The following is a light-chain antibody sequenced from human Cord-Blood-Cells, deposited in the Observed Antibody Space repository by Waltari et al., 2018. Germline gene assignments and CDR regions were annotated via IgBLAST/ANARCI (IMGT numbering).Light chain of an antibody. Sequence: QSALTQPASVSGSPGQSITISCTGTSSDVGSYNLVTWYQPHPGKAPKLMIYEGSKRPSGVSHRFSGSKSGNTASLTISGLQAEDEADYYCCSYAVSSTYWVFGGGTKLTVL. CDR1: SSDVGSYNL. CDR2: EGS. J-gene: IGLJ3*02. V-gene: IGLV2-23*01. CDR3: CSYAVSSTYWV.